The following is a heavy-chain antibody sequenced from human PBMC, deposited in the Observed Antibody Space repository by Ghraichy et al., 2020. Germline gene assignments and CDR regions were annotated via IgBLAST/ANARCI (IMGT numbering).Heavy chain of an antibody. V-gene: IGHV3-23*01. CDR2: ISGSGGST. J-gene: IGHJ5*02. CDR1: GFTFSSYA. Sequence: GGSLRLSCAASGFTFSSYAMSWVRQAPGKGLEWVSAISGSGGSTYYADSVKGRFTISRDNSKNTLYLQMNSLKAEDTAVYYCAKTPSGILWFDPWGQGTLVTVSS. CDR3: AKTPSGILWFDP. D-gene: IGHD1-14*01.